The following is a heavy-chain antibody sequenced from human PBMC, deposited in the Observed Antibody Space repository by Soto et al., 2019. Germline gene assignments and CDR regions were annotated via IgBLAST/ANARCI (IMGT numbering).Heavy chain of an antibody. CDR1: GGSISSYY. Sequence: SETLSLTCTVSGGSISSYYWSWIRQPPGKGLEWIGYIYYSGSTNYNPSLKSRVTTSVDTSKNQFSLKLSSVTAADTAVYYCARVSNYDFWSVPNYGMDVWGQGTTVTVSS. CDR2: IYYSGST. J-gene: IGHJ6*02. D-gene: IGHD3-3*01. CDR3: ARVSNYDFWSVPNYGMDV. V-gene: IGHV4-59*01.